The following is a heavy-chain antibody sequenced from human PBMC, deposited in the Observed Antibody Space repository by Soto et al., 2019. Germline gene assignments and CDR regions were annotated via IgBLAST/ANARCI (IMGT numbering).Heavy chain of an antibody. CDR2: IYYSGST. D-gene: IGHD6-13*01. CDR3: ARDGQQLAFDY. Sequence: SSETLSLTCTVSGGSISSYYWSWIRQPPGKGLEWIGYIYYSGSTNYNPSLKSRVTISVDTSKNQFSLKLSSVTAADTAVYYCARDGQQLAFDYWGQGTLVTVSS. CDR1: GGSISSYY. J-gene: IGHJ4*02. V-gene: IGHV4-59*01.